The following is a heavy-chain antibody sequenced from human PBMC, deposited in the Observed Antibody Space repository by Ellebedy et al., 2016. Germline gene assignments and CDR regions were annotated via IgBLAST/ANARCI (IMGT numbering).Heavy chain of an antibody. CDR3: ARGNQLWPY. V-gene: IGHV3-7*03. D-gene: IGHD3-16*01. J-gene: IGHJ4*02. CDR2: IKQDGSEK. Sequence: GGSLRLSXAASGFTFSSYWMSWVRQAPGKGLEWVANIKQDGSEKYYVDSVKGRFTISRDNAKNSVYLQMTSLRAEDTAVYYRARGNQLWPYWGQGTLVTVSS. CDR1: GFTFSSYW.